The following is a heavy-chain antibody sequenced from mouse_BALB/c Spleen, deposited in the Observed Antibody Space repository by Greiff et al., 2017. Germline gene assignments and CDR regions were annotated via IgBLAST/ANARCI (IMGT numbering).Heavy chain of an antibody. CDR2: IWSGGST. J-gene: IGHJ4*01. CDR3: ARNSRGYYAIDY. CDR1: GFSLTSYG. V-gene: IGHV2-4-1*01. Sequence: QVQLQQSGPGLVQPSQSLSITCTVSGFSLTSYGVHWVRQSPGKGLEWLGVIWSGGSTDYNAAFISRLSISKDNSKSQVFFKMNSLQADDTPIYYCARNSRGYYAIDYWGQGTSVTVSS.